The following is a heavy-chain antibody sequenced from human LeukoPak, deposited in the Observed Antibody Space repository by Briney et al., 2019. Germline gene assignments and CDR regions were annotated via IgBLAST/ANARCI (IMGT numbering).Heavy chain of an antibody. CDR1: GGSFSGYY. V-gene: IGHV4-34*01. Sequence: SETLSLTCAVYGGSFSGYYWSWIRQPPGKGLEWIGKINHSGSTNYNPSLKSRVTISVDTSKNRFSLKLSSVTAADTAVYYCARGGPIVVVTYYFDYWAREPWSPSPQ. D-gene: IGHD3-22*01. CDR2: INHSGST. CDR3: ARGGPIVVVTYYFDY. J-gene: IGHJ4*02.